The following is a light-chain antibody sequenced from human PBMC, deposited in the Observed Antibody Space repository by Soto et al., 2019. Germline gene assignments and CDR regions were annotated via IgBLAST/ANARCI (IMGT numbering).Light chain of an antibody. V-gene: IGKV1-33*01. CDR2: DAS. Sequence: DFQMTQSPSSLSASVGDRVTITCQASQDISDYLNWYQQKPGAAPKLLIYDASNLQAGVPSRFSGSGSGTEFTFSLSSLQPEAVATYYCHQYDNIPLTFGGGTKVDIK. J-gene: IGKJ4*01. CDR1: QDISDY. CDR3: HQYDNIPLT.